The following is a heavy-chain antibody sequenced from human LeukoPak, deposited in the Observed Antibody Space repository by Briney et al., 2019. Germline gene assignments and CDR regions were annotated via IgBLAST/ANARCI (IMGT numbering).Heavy chain of an antibody. D-gene: IGHD5-12*01. V-gene: IGHV4-59*01. CDR1: GGSINSYY. CDR3: ARDSDLRQINWYFDL. CDR2: IYYSGST. J-gene: IGHJ2*01. Sequence: PSETLSLTCTVSGGSINSYYWSWIRQPPGKGLEWIGYIYYSGSTKYNPSLKSRVTISVDTSKNQFSLKLSSVTAADTAVYCCARDSDLRQINWYFDLWGRGTLVTVSS.